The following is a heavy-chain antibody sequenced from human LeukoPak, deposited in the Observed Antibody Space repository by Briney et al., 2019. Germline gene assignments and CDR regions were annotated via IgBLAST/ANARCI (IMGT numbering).Heavy chain of an antibody. V-gene: IGHV3-53*03. J-gene: IGHJ4*02. CDR2: IYSDGST. Sequence: GGPLRLSCAASGFTISTNYMTWVRQAPGKGLEWVSVIYSDGSTYYADSVRGRFTISRDNAKNSLYLQMNSLRAEDTAVYYCVSFYETYWGRGTLVTVSS. D-gene: IGHD2/OR15-2a*01. CDR3: VSFYETY. CDR1: GFTISTNY.